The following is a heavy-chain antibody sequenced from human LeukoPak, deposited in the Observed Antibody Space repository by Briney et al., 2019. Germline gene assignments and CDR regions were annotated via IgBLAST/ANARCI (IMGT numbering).Heavy chain of an antibody. V-gene: IGHV5-10-1*01. J-gene: IGHJ6*04. CDR1: GSSFTSYW. D-gene: IGHD2-15*01. CDR2: IDPSDSYT. CDR3: ARLALPCSGGSCYYYGMDV. Sequence: GASLLISCKGSGSSFTSYWISWVRQLPGKGLEWMGRIDPSDSYTNYSPSFQGHVTISADKSISTAYLQWSSLKASDTAMYYCARLALPCSGGSCYYYGMDVWGKGTTVTVSS.